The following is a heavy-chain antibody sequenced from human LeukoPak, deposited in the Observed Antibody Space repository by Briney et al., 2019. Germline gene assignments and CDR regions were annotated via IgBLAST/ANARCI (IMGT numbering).Heavy chain of an antibody. V-gene: IGHV3-30*02. J-gene: IGHJ4*02. CDR1: GFTLSNFG. CDR2: VRPDGSSN. Sequence: GGSLRLSCAASGFTLSNFGMHWVRKAPGKGLEWVAFVRPDGSSNYYADSVKGRFTISRDIPKNTLSLQMNSLRAEDTAFYYCAKDQAGTWGLDYWGQGTLVTVSS. D-gene: IGHD3-10*01. CDR3: AKDQAGTWGLDY.